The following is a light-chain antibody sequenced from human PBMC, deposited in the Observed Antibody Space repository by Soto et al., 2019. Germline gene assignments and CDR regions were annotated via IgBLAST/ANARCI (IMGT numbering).Light chain of an antibody. CDR3: QPSLRDSHV. Sequence: QSVLTQPPSVSGAPGQRVTISCAGSSSDIGAGYDVHWYQQLPGKAPKLLIYGNNKRPSGVPDRLSGSKSGSSASLATIGLQAEDEADYFGQPSLRDSHVFGTGTKVTV. J-gene: IGLJ1*01. CDR2: GNN. V-gene: IGLV1-40*01. CDR1: SSDIGAGYD.